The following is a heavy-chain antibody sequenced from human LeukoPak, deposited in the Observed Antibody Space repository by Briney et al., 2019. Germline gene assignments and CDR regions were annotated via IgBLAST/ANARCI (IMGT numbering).Heavy chain of an antibody. J-gene: IGHJ6*03. Sequence: GGSLRLSCAASGFTVSSNYMSWVHQAPGKGLEWVSVIYSGGSTYYADSVKGRFTISRDNSKNTLYLRMNSLRAEDTAVYYCARGSITMVRGVIIDYYMDVWGKGTTVTISS. CDR3: ARGSITMVRGVIIDYYMDV. D-gene: IGHD3-10*01. CDR2: IYSGGST. V-gene: IGHV3-66*01. CDR1: GFTVSSNY.